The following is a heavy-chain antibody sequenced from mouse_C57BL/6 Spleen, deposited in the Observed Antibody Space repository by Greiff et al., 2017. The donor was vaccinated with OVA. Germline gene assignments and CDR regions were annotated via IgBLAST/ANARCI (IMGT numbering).Heavy chain of an antibody. CDR2: IYPGSGNT. J-gene: IGHJ3*01. V-gene: IGHV1-84*01. Sequence: VQLQQSGPELVKPGASVKISCKASGYTFTDYYINWVKQRPGQGLEWIGWIYPGSGNTKYNEKFKSKATLTVDKPSSTAYMQLSSLTSEDSAVYYCVYYDYDVTFAYWGQGTLVTVSA. D-gene: IGHD2-4*01. CDR3: VYYDYDVTFAY. CDR1: GYTFTDYY.